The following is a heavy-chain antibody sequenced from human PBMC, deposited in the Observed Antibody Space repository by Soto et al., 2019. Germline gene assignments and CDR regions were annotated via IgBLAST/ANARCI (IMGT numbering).Heavy chain of an antibody. CDR3: VRRSPEDAFDI. Sequence: PSETLSLTCAVSSGSIISGGYSWSWIRQPPGKGLQWIGHIYEGGNTYYTPSLESRVAISTDKSKNQFSLRLSSVTAADAAVYYCVRRSPEDAFDIWGQGTMVTVSS. V-gene: IGHV4-30-2*01. CDR1: SGSIISGGYS. CDR2: IYEGGNT. J-gene: IGHJ3*02.